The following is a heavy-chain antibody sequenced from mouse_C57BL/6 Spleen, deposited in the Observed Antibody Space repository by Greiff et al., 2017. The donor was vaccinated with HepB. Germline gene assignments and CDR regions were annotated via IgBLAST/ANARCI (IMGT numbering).Heavy chain of an antibody. CDR1: GFNIKDYY. CDR2: IDPEDGET. J-gene: IGHJ1*03. D-gene: IGHD3-1*01. CDR3: ARSGGYYGYFDV. Sequence: VQLQQSGAELVKPGASVKLSCTASGFNIKDYYMHWVKQRTEQGLEWIGRIDPEDGETKYAPKFQGKATITADTSSNTAYLQLSSLTSEDTAVYYCARSGGYYGYFDVWGTVTTVTVSS. V-gene: IGHV14-2*01.